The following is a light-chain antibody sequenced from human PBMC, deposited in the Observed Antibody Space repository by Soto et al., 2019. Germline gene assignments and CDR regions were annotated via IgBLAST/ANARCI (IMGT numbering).Light chain of an antibody. J-gene: IGKJ1*01. CDR2: GAS. CDR1: QSLSGT. CDR3: QQRTLWPRT. Sequence: EIVLTQSPATLSLSPGERATLSCRASQSLSGTLAWFQQKPGQPPRLLIYGASNRATGIPARFTASGSGTDFTLNISSLEPEDFAVYYGQQRTLWPRTFGQGTKVEIK. V-gene: IGKV3-11*01.